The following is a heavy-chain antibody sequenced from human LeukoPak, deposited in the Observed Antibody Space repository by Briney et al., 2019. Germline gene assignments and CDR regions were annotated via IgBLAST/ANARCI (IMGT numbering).Heavy chain of an antibody. CDR1: GGFISCSTYY. D-gene: IGHD6-19*01. CDR3: ARHPGSGRSIDY. V-gene: IGHV4-39*01. Sequence: NPSETLSLTCTVSGGFISCSTYYWGWIRQSPGKGLEWIGSIYYSGSTSYDPSLKSRVTILVDTSKNQFYMKVSSVTAADTAVYYCARHPGSGRSIDYWGQGTLVTVSS. CDR2: IYYSGST. J-gene: IGHJ4*02.